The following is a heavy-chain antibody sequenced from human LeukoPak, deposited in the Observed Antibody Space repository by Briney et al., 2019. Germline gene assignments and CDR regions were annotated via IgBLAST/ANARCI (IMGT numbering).Heavy chain of an antibody. J-gene: IGHJ4*02. CDR3: ARAPASRTFDY. V-gene: IGHV4-59*01. D-gene: IGHD6-13*01. CDR2: IYYSGST. CDR1: GGSISSYY. Sequence: SETPSLTCTVSGGSISSYYWSWIRQPPGKGLEWIGYIYYSGSTNYNPSLKSRVTISVDTSKNQFSLKLSSVTAADTAVYYCARAPASRTFDYWGQGTLVTVSS.